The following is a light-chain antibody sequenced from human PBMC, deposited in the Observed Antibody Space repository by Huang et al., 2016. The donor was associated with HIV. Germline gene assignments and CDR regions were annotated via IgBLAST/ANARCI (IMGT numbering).Light chain of an antibody. V-gene: IGKV3-11*01. CDR2: DAS. J-gene: IGKJ4*01. CDR3: QQRSDWLS. Sequence: IVLTQSPATLSFFPGQRVTLSCRASQSIGDNLAWYQHKPGHSPKLLLYDASHRVTGIPDRFSGGGSGTDFTLTISSLEPEDFAVYYCQQRSDWLSFGGGT. CDR1: QSIGDN.